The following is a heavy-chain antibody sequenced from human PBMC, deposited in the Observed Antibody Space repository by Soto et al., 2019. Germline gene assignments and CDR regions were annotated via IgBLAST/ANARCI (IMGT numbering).Heavy chain of an antibody. CDR2: IYPGDSDT. Sequence: PGESLKISCRGSGYSFTSYWIGWVRQMPGKGLEWMGIIYPGDSDTRYSPSFQGQVTISADRSISTAYLQWSSLRASDTAMYYCARTGSGSRSAFDIWGQGTMVTVSS. CDR3: ARTGSGSRSAFDI. D-gene: IGHD2-2*01. CDR1: GYSFTSYW. J-gene: IGHJ3*02. V-gene: IGHV5-51*01.